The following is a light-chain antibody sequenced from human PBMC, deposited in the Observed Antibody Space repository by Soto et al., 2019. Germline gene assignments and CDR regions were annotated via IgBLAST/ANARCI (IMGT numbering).Light chain of an antibody. CDR2: GAS. CDR1: QSVSRN. Sequence: ERVITQSPATVSVSPGERGTLSCGASQSVSRNLAWYQQKPGQAPRLLIYGASTRATGIPARFSGSRSGTEFTLTISSLQSEDFAVYYCQQYNNWPPTFGQGTRLEIK. CDR3: QQYNNWPPT. J-gene: IGKJ5*01. V-gene: IGKV3-15*01.